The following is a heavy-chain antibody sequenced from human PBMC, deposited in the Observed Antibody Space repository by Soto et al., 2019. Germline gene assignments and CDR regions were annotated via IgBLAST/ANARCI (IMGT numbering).Heavy chain of an antibody. J-gene: IGHJ4*02. V-gene: IGHV4-61*01. Sequence: LSLTCTVSGGSVSSGSYYWSWIRQPPGKGLEWIGYIYYSGSTNYNPSLKSRVTISVDTSKNQFSLKLSSVTAADTAVYYCARVFLGITMIVVVITLGGFDYWGQGTLVTVSS. CDR3: ARVFLGITMIVVVITLGGFDY. CDR2: IYYSGST. D-gene: IGHD3-22*01. CDR1: GGSVSSGSYY.